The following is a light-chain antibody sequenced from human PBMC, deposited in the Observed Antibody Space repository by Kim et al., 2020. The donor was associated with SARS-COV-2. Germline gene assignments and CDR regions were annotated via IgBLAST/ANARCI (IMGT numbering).Light chain of an antibody. V-gene: IGKV1-39*01. CDR3: QPSHGFPYS. J-gene: IGKJ2*03. Sequence: DIQMTQSPSSLSASVGNRVTITCRASHSVSTSLNWYQQQPGKGPKLLIYAVSSLQSGVPSRFSGSGSGTDLTLTISSLLSEDSAIYYCQPSHGFPYSFRQETKLEI. CDR2: AVS. CDR1: HSVSTS.